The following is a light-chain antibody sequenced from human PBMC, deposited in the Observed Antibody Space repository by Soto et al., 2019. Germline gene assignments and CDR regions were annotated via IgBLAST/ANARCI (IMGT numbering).Light chain of an antibody. Sequence: QSVLTQSSSASASLGSSVKLTCTLNSGHSTYIIAWHQHQPGKAPRYLMKLEGSGSYNKGSGVPDRFSGSSSGADRYLTISNLQSEDEADYYCETWDSDTRVFGGGTQLTVL. CDR3: ETWDSDTRV. J-gene: IGLJ2*01. V-gene: IGLV4-60*03. CDR2: LEGSGSY. CDR1: SGHSTYI.